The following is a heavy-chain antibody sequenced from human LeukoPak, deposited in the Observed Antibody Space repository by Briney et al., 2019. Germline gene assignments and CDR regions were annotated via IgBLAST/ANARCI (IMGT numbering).Heavy chain of an antibody. CDR1: GYSINSGYY. J-gene: IGHJ5*02. V-gene: IGHV4-61*01. CDR2: IYYSGST. CDR3: AGYYDYVWGSGWFDP. D-gene: IGHD3-16*01. Sequence: SETLSLTCTVSGYSINSGYYWDWIRQPPGKGLEWIGYIYYSGSTKYNPSLKSRVTISVDTSKNQFSLRLSSVTAADTAVYYCAGYYDYVWGSGWFDPWGQGTLVTVSS.